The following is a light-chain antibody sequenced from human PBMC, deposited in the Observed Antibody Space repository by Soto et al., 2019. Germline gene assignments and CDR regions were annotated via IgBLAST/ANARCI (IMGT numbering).Light chain of an antibody. V-gene: IGKV3-11*01. CDR2: DVS. J-gene: IGKJ5*01. CDR3: QHRSSWPLT. CDR1: QSVSDY. Sequence: IVLTQSPAIMSLSPGESASLSCRASQSVSDYLAWYQQKPGQAPRLFIYDVSKRATGIPARFSGSGSGTDFTLTISSLEPEDFAVYYCQHRSSWPLTFGQGTRLEIK.